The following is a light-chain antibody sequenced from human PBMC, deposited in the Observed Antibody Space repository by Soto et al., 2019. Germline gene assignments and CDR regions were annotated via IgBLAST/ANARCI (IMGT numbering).Light chain of an antibody. J-gene: IGKJ5*01. V-gene: IGKV3-20*01. Sequence: ILMAQSPATLSVSPGERGTLSWRASQSVSSSYLAWYQQKPGQAPRLIMYGASSRANGIPDRFIGSGSGTDFTLTISRLEPEDFAVYYCQQYGSSPPITFGQGTRLEIK. CDR1: QSVSSSY. CDR2: GAS. CDR3: QQYGSSPPIT.